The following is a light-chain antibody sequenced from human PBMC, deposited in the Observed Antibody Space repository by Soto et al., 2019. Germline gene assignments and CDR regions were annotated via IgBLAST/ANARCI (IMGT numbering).Light chain of an antibody. CDR2: DVS. V-gene: IGLV2-14*03. Sequence: QSVLTQPASVSGSPGQSITISCTGTSSDVGAYNYVSWYQHHPGKVPRLMIFDVSNRPSGVSNRFSGSKSGNTASLTISGLQAEDEADYYCCSYSRSSPYVFGAGTKVTGL. J-gene: IGLJ1*01. CDR3: CSYSRSSPYV. CDR1: SSDVGAYNY.